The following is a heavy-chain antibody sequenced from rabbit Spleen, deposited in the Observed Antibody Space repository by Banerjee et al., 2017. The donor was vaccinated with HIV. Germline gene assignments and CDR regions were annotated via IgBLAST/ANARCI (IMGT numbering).Heavy chain of an antibody. CDR2: VDASGSI. D-gene: IGHD1-1*01. Sequence: KESGGGLLTPGGTLTLTCKVSGFSLSNFAMSWVRQAPGKGLEWIGIVDASGSIYYATWAKGRFTISKTSTTVDLKMTSPTTEDTATYFCARTHTDSSAYNAWGPGTLVTVS. CDR3: ARTHTDSSAYNA. CDR1: GFSLSNFA. V-gene: IGHV1S69*01. J-gene: IGHJ2*01.